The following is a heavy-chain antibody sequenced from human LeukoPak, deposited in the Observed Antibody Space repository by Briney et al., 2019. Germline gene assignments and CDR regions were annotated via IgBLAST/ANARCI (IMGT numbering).Heavy chain of an antibody. Sequence: SVKVSCKASGGTFSSYAISWVRQAPGQGLEWMGRIIPILGIANYAQKFQGRVTITADKSTSTAYMELSSLRSEDTAVYYCAKCSGGSCYPDYWGQRTLVTVSS. D-gene: IGHD2-15*01. J-gene: IGHJ4*02. CDR2: IIPILGIA. CDR3: AKCSGGSCYPDY. V-gene: IGHV1-69*04. CDR1: GGTFSSYA.